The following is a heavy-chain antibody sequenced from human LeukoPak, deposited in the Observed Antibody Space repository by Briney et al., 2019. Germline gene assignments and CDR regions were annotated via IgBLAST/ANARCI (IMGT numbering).Heavy chain of an antibody. Sequence: GGSLRLSCAASGFTFSSYSMNWVRQAPGKGLEWVSSISSSSYIYYADSVKGRFTISRDNAKNSLYLQMNSLRAEDTAVYYCARDSGSYYLRFDYWGQGTLVTVSS. J-gene: IGHJ4*02. V-gene: IGHV3-21*01. D-gene: IGHD1-26*01. CDR1: GFTFSSYS. CDR3: ARDSGSYYLRFDY. CDR2: ISSSSYI.